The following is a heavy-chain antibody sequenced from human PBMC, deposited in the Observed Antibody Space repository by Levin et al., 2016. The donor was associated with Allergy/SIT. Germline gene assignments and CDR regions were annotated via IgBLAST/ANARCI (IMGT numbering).Heavy chain of an antibody. CDR2: ISAYNGNT. J-gene: IGHJ4*02. CDR3: ARDRLRYYYGSGSYDY. D-gene: IGHD3-10*01. Sequence: WVRQAPGQGLEWMGWISAYNGNTNYAQKLQGRVTMTTDTSTSTAYMELRSLRSDDTAVYYCARDRLRYYYGSGSYDYWGQGTLVTVSS. V-gene: IGHV1-18*01.